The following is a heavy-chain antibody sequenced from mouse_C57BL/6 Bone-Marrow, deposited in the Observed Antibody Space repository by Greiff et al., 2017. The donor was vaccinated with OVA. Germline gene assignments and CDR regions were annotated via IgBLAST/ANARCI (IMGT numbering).Heavy chain of an antibody. D-gene: IGHD1-1*01. CDR3: ARADYYGSSYDAMDY. CDR1: GYTFTDYY. CDR2: IYPGSGNT. Sequence: VQLQESGAELVRPGASVKLPCKASGYTFTDYYINWVKQRPGQGLEWIARIYPGSGNTYYNEKFKGKATLTAEKSSSTAYMQLSSLTSADSAVYFCARADYYGSSYDAMDYWGQGTSVTVSS. J-gene: IGHJ4*01. V-gene: IGHV1-76*01.